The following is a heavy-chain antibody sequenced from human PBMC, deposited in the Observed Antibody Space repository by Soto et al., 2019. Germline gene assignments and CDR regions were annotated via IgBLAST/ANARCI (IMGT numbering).Heavy chain of an antibody. D-gene: IGHD3-3*01. CDR2: IYYSGST. Sequence: SETLSLTCTVSGGSISSSSYYWGWIRQPPGKGLEWIGSIYYSGSTYYNPSLKSRVTISVDTSKNQFSLKLSSVTAADTAVYYCASAAEKEWLLWPYMDVWGKWTTVTVSS. J-gene: IGHJ6*03. V-gene: IGHV4-39*01. CDR3: ASAAEKEWLLWPYMDV. CDR1: GGSISSSSYY.